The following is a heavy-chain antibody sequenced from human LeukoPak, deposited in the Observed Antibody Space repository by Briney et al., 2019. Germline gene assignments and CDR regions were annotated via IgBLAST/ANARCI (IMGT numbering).Heavy chain of an antibody. CDR1: GFAFANYN. CDR3: ASDIVAPGLHFEY. CDR2: LSSNSDYI. D-gene: IGHD6-13*01. Sequence: GGSLRLSCAASGFAFANYNMNWVRQAPGKGLEWVSFLSSNSDYIYYADSVKGRFTISRDNAKNSLYLQMNSLRAEDTAVYYCASDIVAPGLHFEYWGQGTLVTVSS. J-gene: IGHJ4*02. V-gene: IGHV3-21*04.